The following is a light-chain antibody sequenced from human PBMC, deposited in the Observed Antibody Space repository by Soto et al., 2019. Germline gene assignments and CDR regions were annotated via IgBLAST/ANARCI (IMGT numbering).Light chain of an antibody. CDR1: QSITGS. CDR2: RAS. V-gene: IGKV1-5*03. CDR3: QQYDSFPT. J-gene: IGKJ2*01. Sequence: DIQMTQSPSTLSASVGDRVTITCRASQSITGSLAWYQQKPGKAPKLLIHRASDLETGVSSRFSRSGSGTEFTLTISSLQPDDVATYYCQQYDSFPTFGPGTKLEIK.